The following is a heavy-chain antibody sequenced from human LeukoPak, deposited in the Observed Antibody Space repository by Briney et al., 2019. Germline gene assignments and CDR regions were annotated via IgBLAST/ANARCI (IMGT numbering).Heavy chain of an antibody. D-gene: IGHD2-2*01. J-gene: IGHJ6*02. CDR1: GFTFSSYA. CDR2: ISYDGSNK. Sequence: GGSLRLSCAASGFTFSSYAMHWVRQAPGKGLEWVSVISYDGSNKYYADSVKGRFTISRDNSKNTLYLQMNSLRAEDTAVYYCARPAANYYYYYGMDVWGQGTTVTVSS. V-gene: IGHV3-30-3*01. CDR3: ARPAANYYYYYGMDV.